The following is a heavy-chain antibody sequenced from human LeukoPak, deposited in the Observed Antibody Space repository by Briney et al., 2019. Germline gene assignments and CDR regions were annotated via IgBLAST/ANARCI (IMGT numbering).Heavy chain of an antibody. D-gene: IGHD3-3*01. Sequence: GASVKVPCKASGYTFTGYYMHWVRQAPGQGLEWMGWINPNSGGTNYAQKFQGRVTMTRDTSISTAYMELSRLRSDDTAVYYCARGVLEWLFYCDYWGQGTLVTVSS. CDR3: ARGVLEWLFYCDY. J-gene: IGHJ4*02. CDR2: INPNSGGT. CDR1: GYTFTGYY. V-gene: IGHV1-2*02.